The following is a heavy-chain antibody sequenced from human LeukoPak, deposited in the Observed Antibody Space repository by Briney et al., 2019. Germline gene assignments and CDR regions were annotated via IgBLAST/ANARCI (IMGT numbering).Heavy chain of an antibody. Sequence: GGSLRLSCAASGFSVSSNYMSWVRQAPGKGLEWVSYISSSGSTIYYADSVKGRFTISRDNAKNSLYLQMNSLRAEDTAVYYCAREGKYTDAFDIWGQGTMVTVSS. CDR1: GFSVSSNY. CDR2: ISSSGSTI. J-gene: IGHJ3*02. CDR3: AREGKYTDAFDI. D-gene: IGHD6-6*01. V-gene: IGHV3-11*04.